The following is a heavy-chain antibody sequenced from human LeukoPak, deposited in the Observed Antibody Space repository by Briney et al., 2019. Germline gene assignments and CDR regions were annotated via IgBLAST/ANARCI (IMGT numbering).Heavy chain of an antibody. CDR2: IIPIFGTA. V-gene: IGHV1-69*05. D-gene: IGHD2-2*02. CDR3: ARDGGVPAAIYYYYMDV. Sequence: GASVKVSCKASGGTFSSYAISWVRQAPGQGLEWMGGIIPIFGTANYAQKFQGRVTITTDESTSTAYMELSSLRSEDTAVYYCARDGGVPAAIYYYYMDVWGKGTTVTVSS. J-gene: IGHJ6*03. CDR1: GGTFSSYA.